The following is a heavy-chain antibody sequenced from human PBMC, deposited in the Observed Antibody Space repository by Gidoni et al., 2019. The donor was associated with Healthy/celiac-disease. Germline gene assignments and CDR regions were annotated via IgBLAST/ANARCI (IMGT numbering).Heavy chain of an antibody. J-gene: IGHJ5*02. CDR2: IRSKAYGGTT. CDR1: GFTFGDSA. V-gene: IGHV3-49*04. CDR3: TRGEGGSGYDSWFDP. D-gene: IGHD5-12*01. Sequence: VQLVESGGGLVQPGGCLRLSCPAYGFTFGDSAMSWVRQGPGKGLEWVGFIRSKAYGGTTEYGASVKGRFTISRDDSKSIAYLQMNSLKTEDTAVYYCTRGEGGSGYDSWFDPWGQGTLVTVSS.